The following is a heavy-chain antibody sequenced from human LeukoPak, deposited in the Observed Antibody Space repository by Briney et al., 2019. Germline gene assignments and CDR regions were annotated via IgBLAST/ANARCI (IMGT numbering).Heavy chain of an antibody. CDR3: ARDQWEGWYFDL. Sequence: SETLSLTCTVSDGSISSGDYYWSWIRQPPGTGLEWIGYIYYSGSTYYNPSLKSRVTISVDTSKNQFSLKLSSVTAADTAVYCCARDQWEGWYFDLWGRGTLVTVSS. D-gene: IGHD1-26*01. V-gene: IGHV4-30-4*01. CDR1: DGSISSGDYY. CDR2: IYYSGST. J-gene: IGHJ2*01.